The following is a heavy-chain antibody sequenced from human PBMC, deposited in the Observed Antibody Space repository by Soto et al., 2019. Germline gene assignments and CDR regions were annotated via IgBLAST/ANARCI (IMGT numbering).Heavy chain of an antibody. D-gene: IGHD3-3*01. CDR2: IYYSGST. J-gene: IGHJ4*02. V-gene: IGHV4-59*01. Sequence: SETLSLTCTVSGGSISSYYWSWIRQPPGKGLEWIGYIYYSGSTNYNPSLKSRVTISVDTSKNQFSLKLSSVTAADTAVYYCAGASGYYTDVGFDYWGQGTLVTVSS. CDR1: GGSISSYY. CDR3: AGASGYYTDVGFDY.